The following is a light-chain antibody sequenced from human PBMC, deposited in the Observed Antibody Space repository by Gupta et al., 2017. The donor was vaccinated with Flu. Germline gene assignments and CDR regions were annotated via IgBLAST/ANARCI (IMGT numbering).Light chain of an antibody. Sequence: TPSVSPWERATLSCRASQSESSNIDWYQQKPGQATRLLIYGESTRAIGSPARLSGSGSGIELTLTISSRQSEDFAVYSCQQYKNWPIGFTFGQGTKVDIK. V-gene: IGKV3-15*01. CDR2: GES. CDR3: QQYKNWPIGFT. CDR1: QSESSN. J-gene: IGKJ3*01.